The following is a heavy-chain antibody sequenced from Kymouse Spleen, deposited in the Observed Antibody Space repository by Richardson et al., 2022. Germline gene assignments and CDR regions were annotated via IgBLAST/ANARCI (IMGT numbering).Heavy chain of an antibody. CDR1: GFTFSNAW. CDR3: TTDPSGSYSGLNWFDP. Sequence: EVQLVESGGGLVKPGGSLRLSCAASGFTFSNAWMSWVRQAPGKGLEWVGRIKSKTDGGTTDYAAPVKGRFTISRDDSKNTLYLQMNSLKTEDTAVYYCTTDPSGSYSGLNWFDPWGQGTLVTVSS. J-gene: IGHJ5*02. V-gene: IGHV3-15*01. CDR2: IKSKTDGGTT. D-gene: IGHD1-26*01.